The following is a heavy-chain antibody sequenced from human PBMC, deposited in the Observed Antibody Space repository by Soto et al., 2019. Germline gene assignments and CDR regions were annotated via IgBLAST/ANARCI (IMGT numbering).Heavy chain of an antibody. J-gene: IGHJ2*01. Sequence: QVQLQESGPGLVKPSQTLSLMCTVSGAPISGGDYHWSWISQPPGKGLEWIGYSFPRGATHYNSSLGSRITMSVETPKSHFSLKLTSVTAADTAVYFCARGSAAKRYFDLWGRGTLVTLSS. V-gene: IGHV4-30-4*01. CDR3: ARGSAAKRYFDL. D-gene: IGHD5-18*01. CDR2: SFPRGAT. CDR1: GAPISGGDYH.